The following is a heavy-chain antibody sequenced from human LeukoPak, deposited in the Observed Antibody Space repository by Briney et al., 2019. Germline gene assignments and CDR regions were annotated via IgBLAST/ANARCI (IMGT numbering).Heavy chain of an antibody. V-gene: IGHV3-9*01. Sequence: PGGSLRLSCAASGFTFDDYAMHWIRQAPGKGLEWVSGISWNSGSIGYADSVKGRFTISRDNAKNSLYLQMNSLRAEDTASYYCARTPKRRITMVRGVIPPLVGMDVWGQGTTVTVSS. CDR2: ISWNSGSI. CDR3: ARTPKRRITMVRGVIPPLVGMDV. CDR1: GFTFDDYA. D-gene: IGHD3-10*01. J-gene: IGHJ6*02.